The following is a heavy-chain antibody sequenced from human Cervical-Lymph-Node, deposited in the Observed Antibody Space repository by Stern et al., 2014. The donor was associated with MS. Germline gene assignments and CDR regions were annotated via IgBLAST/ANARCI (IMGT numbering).Heavy chain of an antibody. CDR1: GDSLSRFA. CDR2: ILPISGKA. V-gene: IGHV1-69*01. J-gene: IGHJ6*02. CDR3: ASSYTGWDNPYHFYGMDV. D-gene: IGHD6-19*01. Sequence: VQLVESGAEVKKPGSSVKVSCKASGDSLSRFAISWVRQAPGQGLEWMGGILPISGKANYAQKFQDRVKLIADESTSTAYMELSSLKSEDAAVYYCASSYTGWDNPYHFYGMDVWGQGTTVTVSS.